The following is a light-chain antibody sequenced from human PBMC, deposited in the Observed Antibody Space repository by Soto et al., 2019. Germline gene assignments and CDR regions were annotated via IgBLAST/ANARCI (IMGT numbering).Light chain of an antibody. CDR1: QSVSSY. CDR3: QQRSNWPIT. J-gene: IGKJ5*01. Sequence: MMMTLSPATLSLAPGERATLSCRASQSVSSYLAWYQQKPGQAPRLLIYDASNRATGIPARFSGSGSGTDFTLTISSLEPEDFAVYYCQQRSNWPITFGQGTRLEIK. CDR2: DAS. V-gene: IGKV3-11*01.